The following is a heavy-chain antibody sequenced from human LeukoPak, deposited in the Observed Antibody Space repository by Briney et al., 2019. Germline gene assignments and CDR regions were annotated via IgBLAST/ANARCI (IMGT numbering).Heavy chain of an antibody. Sequence: SETLSLTCTVSGGSISSSSYSWGWIRQPPGKGLEWIGSIYYSGSTYYNPSLKSRVTISVDTSKNQFSLRLSSVTAADTAVYYCARHHIAARPDYWGQGALVTVSS. CDR3: ARHHIAARPDY. D-gene: IGHD6-6*01. V-gene: IGHV4-39*01. J-gene: IGHJ4*02. CDR2: IYYSGST. CDR1: GGSISSSSYS.